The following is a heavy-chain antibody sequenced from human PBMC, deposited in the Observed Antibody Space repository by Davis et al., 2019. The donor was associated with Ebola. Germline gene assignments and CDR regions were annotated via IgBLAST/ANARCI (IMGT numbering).Heavy chain of an antibody. Sequence: GESLKISCAASGFTFSSYEMNWVRQAPGKGLEWVSLISGDGSRTYYADSVKGRFTISRDNSKNSLHLQMNSLRTEDTALYYCAKVSRVKYDYYGMDVWGQGTTVTVSS. J-gene: IGHJ6*02. CDR2: ISGDGSRT. V-gene: IGHV3-43*02. CDR3: AKVSRVKYDYYGMDV. D-gene: IGHD4-11*01. CDR1: GFTFSSYE.